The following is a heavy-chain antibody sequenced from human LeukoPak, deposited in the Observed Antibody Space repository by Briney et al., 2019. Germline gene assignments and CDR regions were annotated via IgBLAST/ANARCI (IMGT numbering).Heavy chain of an antibody. CDR3: ARGSYEDYYDSSGSFDY. Sequence: SETLSLTFAVYGGSFSGYYWSWIRQPPGKGLEWIGEINHSGSANYNPSLKSRVTISVDTSKNQFSLKLSSVTAADTAVYYCARGSYEDYYDSSGSFDYWGQGTLVTVSS. CDR1: GGSFSGYY. D-gene: IGHD3-22*01. J-gene: IGHJ4*02. V-gene: IGHV4-34*01. CDR2: INHSGSA.